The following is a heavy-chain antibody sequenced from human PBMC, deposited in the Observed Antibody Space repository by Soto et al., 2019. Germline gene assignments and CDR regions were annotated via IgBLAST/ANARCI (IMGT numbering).Heavy chain of an antibody. D-gene: IGHD3-22*01. J-gene: IGHJ4*02. CDR1: GYTFTSYD. Sequence: QVQLVQSGAEVKKPGASVKVSCKASGYTFTSYDINWVRQATGQGLEWMGWMNPNSGNTGYAQKFQGRVTMTRNTSISTAYMELSSLRSEDTAVYYCARGFRTYYYDRSGYYYVGDYWGQGTLVTVSS. CDR2: MNPNSGNT. CDR3: ARGFRTYYYDRSGYYYVGDY. V-gene: IGHV1-8*01.